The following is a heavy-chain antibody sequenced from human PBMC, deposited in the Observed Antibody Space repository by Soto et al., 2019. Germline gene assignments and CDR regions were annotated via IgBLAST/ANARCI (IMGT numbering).Heavy chain of an antibody. CDR2: ISYDGSNK. CDR1: GFNFSNYA. D-gene: IGHD6-13*01. J-gene: IGHJ4*02. V-gene: IGHV3-30-3*01. Sequence: QVHLVESGGGVVQPGRSLRLSCAASGFNFSNYAMHWVRQAPGKGLEWGAVISYDGSNKNYADSVKGRFTISRDNSKNTLYLQMNSLRAEDTAVYYCARDTYRSSATFDYWGQGTLVTVSS. CDR3: ARDTYRSSATFDY.